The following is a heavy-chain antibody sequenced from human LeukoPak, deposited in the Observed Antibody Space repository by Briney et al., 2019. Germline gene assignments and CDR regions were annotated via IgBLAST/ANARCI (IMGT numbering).Heavy chain of an antibody. D-gene: IGHD3-22*01. CDR1: GGSISSSSYY. Sequence: SEPLSLTCTVSGGSISSSSYYWRWIRQPPGKGLEWIGSIYYSGSTYYNPSLKSRVTISVDTSKNQFSLKLSSVTAADTAVYYCARQGYYDSSGYIYGMDVWGQGTTVTVSS. CDR2: IYYSGST. CDR3: ARQGYYDSSGYIYGMDV. J-gene: IGHJ6*02. V-gene: IGHV4-39*01.